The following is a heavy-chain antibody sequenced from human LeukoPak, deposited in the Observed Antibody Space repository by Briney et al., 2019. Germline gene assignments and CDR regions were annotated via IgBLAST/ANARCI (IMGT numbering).Heavy chain of an antibody. CDR1: GGSISSGSYY. J-gene: IGHJ4*02. Sequence: SQTLSLTCTVSGGSISSGSYYWRWIRQPAGRGLEWIGRIYTSGSTNYNPSLKSRVTISVDTSKNQFSLKLSSVTAADTAVYYCARDQYYYDSSGYYLTYFDYWGQGTLVTVSS. CDR2: IYTSGST. V-gene: IGHV4-61*02. CDR3: ARDQYYYDSSGYYLTYFDY. D-gene: IGHD3-22*01.